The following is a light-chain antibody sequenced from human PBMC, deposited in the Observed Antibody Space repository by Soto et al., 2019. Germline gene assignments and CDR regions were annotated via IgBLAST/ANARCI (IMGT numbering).Light chain of an antibody. CDR1: QIITIY. CDR2: GAS. Sequence: DIQMTQSRSSLSSSVGDRVTITCRASQIITIYLHCYQQKPGKAPRLLIYGASTLQTGVPSRFSVNGSMPDFTLTIRDLPPEDFATPYCQPTYSAPRTLGQGNKVDI. CDR3: QPTYSAPRT. V-gene: IGKV1-39*01. J-gene: IGKJ1*01.